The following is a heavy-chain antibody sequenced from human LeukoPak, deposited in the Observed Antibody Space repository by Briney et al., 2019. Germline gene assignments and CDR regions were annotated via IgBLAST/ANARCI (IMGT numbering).Heavy chain of an antibody. CDR2: IDTNTGNP. Sequence: ASVKVSCKASGYTFTSYSMNWVRQAPGQGLEWLGWIDTNTGNPTYAQGFTGRFVFSLDTSVNTAYLQISSLKAEDTAVYYCARVVHPYDYESSGLTYDAFDIWGQGTMVTVSS. V-gene: IGHV7-4-1*02. CDR3: ARVVHPYDYESSGLTYDAFDI. J-gene: IGHJ3*02. CDR1: GYTFTSYS. D-gene: IGHD3-22*01.